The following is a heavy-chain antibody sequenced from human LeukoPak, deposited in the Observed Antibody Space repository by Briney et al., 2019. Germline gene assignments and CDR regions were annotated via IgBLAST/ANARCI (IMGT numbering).Heavy chain of an antibody. V-gene: IGHV3-30*04. D-gene: IGHD3-10*01. J-gene: IGHJ3*01. CDR2: ISYDGRNE. CDR1: GFTFSYHA. CDR3: ARGEAYYNKNGLPGAALDF. Sequence: PGRPLRLACTGAGFTFSYHALEWVRQAAGKGLQWLTVISYDGRNEYYADSVTGRFTISRNNSKNTVFLQLNSLRVEDAAIYYCARGEAYYNKNGLPGAALDFWGLGTLVTVSS.